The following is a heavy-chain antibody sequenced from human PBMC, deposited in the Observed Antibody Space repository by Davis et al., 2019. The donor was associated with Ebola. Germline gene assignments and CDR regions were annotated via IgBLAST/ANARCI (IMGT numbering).Heavy chain of an antibody. CDR2: INPHNGNT. Sequence: AASVKVSCKASGYTFTGYYMHWVRQAPGQGLEWMGWINPHNGNTNYGQNVQGRVIMTSDTATTTAYMELRRLRSDDTAMYYCASFQASSGGLDYWGQGTLVTVSS. CDR3: ASFQASSGGLDY. V-gene: IGHV1-18*04. D-gene: IGHD6-19*01. CDR1: GYTFTGYY. J-gene: IGHJ4*02.